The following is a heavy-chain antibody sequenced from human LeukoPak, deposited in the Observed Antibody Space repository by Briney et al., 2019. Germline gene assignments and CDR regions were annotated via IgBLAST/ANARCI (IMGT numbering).Heavy chain of an antibody. V-gene: IGHV1-8*01. CDR1: GYTFTSHD. D-gene: IGHD5-18*01. CDR2: MNPNSGNT. Sequence: GASVKVSCKASGYTFTSHDINWVRQAAGQGREWMGWMNPNSGNTGYAQKFQGRVTMTRNTSISTAYMELSSLRSEDTAVYYCARGEGSLGLWLQDYWGQGTLVTVSS. J-gene: IGHJ4*02. CDR3: ARGEGSLGLWLQDY.